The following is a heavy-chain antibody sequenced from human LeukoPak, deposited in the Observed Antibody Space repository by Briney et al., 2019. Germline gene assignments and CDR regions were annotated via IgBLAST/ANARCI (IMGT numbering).Heavy chain of an antibody. Sequence: GGSLRLSCAASGFTFSSYAMSWVRQAPGKGLEWVSAISGSGATTYYADSVKGRFTISRDNSKNTLYLQMNSLRAEDTAVYYCAKGHGSGITYFDYWGQGTLVTVSS. D-gene: IGHD3-10*01. V-gene: IGHV3-23*01. CDR3: AKGHGSGITYFDY. CDR1: GFTFSSYA. J-gene: IGHJ4*02. CDR2: ISGSGATT.